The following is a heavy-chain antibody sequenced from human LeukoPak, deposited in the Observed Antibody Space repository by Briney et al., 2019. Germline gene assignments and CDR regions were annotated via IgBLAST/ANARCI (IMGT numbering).Heavy chain of an antibody. D-gene: IGHD2-21*01. V-gene: IGHV4-59*12. Sequence: SETLSLTCTVSGGSISNYFWSWIRQSPGKGLEWIGYIYYSGSTIYNPSFKSRVTISVDTSKNQVSLKLSSVTAADTAVYYCARGRIASGAYYYYMDVWGKGTTVTVSS. CDR1: GGSISNYF. CDR2: IYYSGST. CDR3: ARGRIASGAYYYYMDV. J-gene: IGHJ6*03.